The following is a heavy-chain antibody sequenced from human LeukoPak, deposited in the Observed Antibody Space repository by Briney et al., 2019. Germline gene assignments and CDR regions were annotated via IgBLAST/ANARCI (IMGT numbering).Heavy chain of an antibody. J-gene: IGHJ3*02. CDR3: ARIVVAGSDAFDI. Sequence: SETLSLTCTVSGGSISSSSYYWGWIRQPPGKGLEWIGSIYYSGSTYYNPSLKSRVTISVDTSKNQFSLKLSSVTAADTAVYYCARIVVAGSDAFDIWGQGTMVTVSS. CDR2: IYYSGST. CDR1: GGSISSSSYY. V-gene: IGHV4-39*01. D-gene: IGHD6-19*01.